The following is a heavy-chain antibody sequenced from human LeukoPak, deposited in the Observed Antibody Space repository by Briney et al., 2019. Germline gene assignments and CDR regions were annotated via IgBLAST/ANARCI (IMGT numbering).Heavy chain of an antibody. CDR3: ARLDYYDSSGYPH. CDR1: GCTFSSYA. V-gene: IGHV1-69*13. J-gene: IGHJ4*02. CDR2: IVPIFGTA. Sequence: SVKVSCKASGCTFSSYAISWVRQAPGQGLEWMGGIVPIFGTANYAQKFQGRVTITADESTSTAYMELSSLRSEDTAVYYCARLDYYDSSGYPHWGQGTLVTVSS. D-gene: IGHD3-22*01.